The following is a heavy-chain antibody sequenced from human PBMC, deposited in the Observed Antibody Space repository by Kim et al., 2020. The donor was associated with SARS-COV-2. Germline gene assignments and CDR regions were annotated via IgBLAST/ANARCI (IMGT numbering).Heavy chain of an antibody. CDR1: GFTFSSYE. V-gene: IGHV3-48*03. CDR3: ARERKESKPITKTYYYGMDV. Sequence: GGSLRLSCAASGFTFSSYEMNWVRQAPGKGLEWVSYISSSGSTIYYADSVKGRFTISRDNAKNSLYLQMNSLRAEDTAVYYCARERKESKPITKTYYYGMDVWGQGTTVTVSS. D-gene: IGHD1-20*01. J-gene: IGHJ6*02. CDR2: ISSSGSTI.